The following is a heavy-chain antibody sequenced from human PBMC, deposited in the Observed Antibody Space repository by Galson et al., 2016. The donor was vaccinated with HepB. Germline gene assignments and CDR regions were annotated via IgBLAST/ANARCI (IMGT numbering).Heavy chain of an antibody. CDR2: VSYNGSKK. D-gene: IGHD2-8*01. Sequence: SLRLSCAASGFTFSSYAMHWVRQAPGKGLEWVAVVSYNGSKKYYADSVEGRFTISRDNSKNTLYLQMNNLRTDDTAVYYCARAIVVMPSANWFDPWGQGALVTVSS. CDR3: ARAIVVMPSANWFDP. J-gene: IGHJ5*02. V-gene: IGHV3-30-3*01. CDR1: GFTFSSYA.